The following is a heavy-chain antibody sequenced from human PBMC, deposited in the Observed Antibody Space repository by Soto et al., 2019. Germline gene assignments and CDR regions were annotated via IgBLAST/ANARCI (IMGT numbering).Heavy chain of an antibody. V-gene: IGHV4-59*01. J-gene: IGHJ6*03. CDR2: IYYSGST. CDR3: ARARVSRQLGGYYYMDV. D-gene: IGHD6-13*01. CDR1: GGSISSSF. Sequence: PSETLSLTCTVSGGSISSSFWSWIWQPPGKGLEWIGYIYYSGSTNYNPSLKSRVTISVDTSKNQFSLKLSSVTAADTAVYYCARARVSRQLGGYYYMDVWGKGTTVTVSS.